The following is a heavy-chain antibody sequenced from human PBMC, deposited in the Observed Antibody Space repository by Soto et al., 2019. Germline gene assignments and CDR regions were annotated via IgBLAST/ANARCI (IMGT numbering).Heavy chain of an antibody. CDR1: GCPIRSYY. V-gene: IGHV4-59*01. D-gene: IGHD5-12*01. Sequence: QVHLQESGPGLLKPSETLSLTCSVSGCPIRSYYLSWVRQAPGKGLEWIAYIAYTGITGYNPSLRCRVAISGDTSPSVFSLKMTSVTAADTAVYYCARERFSGYEALDYWGQGILVTVS. CDR3: ARERFSGYEALDY. CDR2: IAYTGIT. J-gene: IGHJ4*02.